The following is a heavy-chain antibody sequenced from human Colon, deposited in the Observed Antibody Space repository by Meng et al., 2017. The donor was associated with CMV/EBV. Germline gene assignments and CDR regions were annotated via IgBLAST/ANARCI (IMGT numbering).Heavy chain of an antibody. J-gene: IGHJ4*02. D-gene: IGHD3-16*01. Sequence: YGFIFGDYDMHWVRQVPGKGLEWVAVTSKTGYIKLYADSVKGRFTISRVNSKNTLSLQMNSLRHEDSALYYCARDMFVGVPDYIDYWGQGTLVTVSS. CDR2: TSKTGYIK. CDR1: GFIFGDYD. V-gene: IGHV3-30*14. CDR3: ARDMFVGVPDYIDY.